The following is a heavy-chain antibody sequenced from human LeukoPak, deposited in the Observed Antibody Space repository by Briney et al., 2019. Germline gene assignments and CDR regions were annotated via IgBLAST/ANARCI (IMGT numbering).Heavy chain of an antibody. CDR3: ATFTPYSSSPYYFDY. J-gene: IGHJ4*02. Sequence: ASVKVSCKASGYTFTSYDINWVRQATGQGLEWMGWMNPNSGNTGYAQKFQGRVTITRNTSISTAYMELRSLRSDDTAVYYCATFTPYSSSPYYFDYWGQGTLVTVSS. CDR1: GYTFTSYD. D-gene: IGHD6-6*01. CDR2: MNPNSGNT. V-gene: IGHV1-8*03.